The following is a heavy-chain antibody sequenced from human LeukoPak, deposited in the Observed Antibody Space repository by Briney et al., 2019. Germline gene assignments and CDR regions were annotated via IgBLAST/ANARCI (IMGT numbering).Heavy chain of an antibody. CDR1: GFSFSSYG. Sequence: GGSLRLSCVASGFSFSSYGMNWVRQAPGKGLEWVSYIGSSATTIYYADSMKGRFTVSRDNARNSLYLQMNSLRAEDTAVYYCAKQGLAVAGYYFDYWGQGTLVTVSS. J-gene: IGHJ4*02. CDR2: IGSSATTI. D-gene: IGHD6-19*01. V-gene: IGHV3-48*01. CDR3: AKQGLAVAGYYFDY.